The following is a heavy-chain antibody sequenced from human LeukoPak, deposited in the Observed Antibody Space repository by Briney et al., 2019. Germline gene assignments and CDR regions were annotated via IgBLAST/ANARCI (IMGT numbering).Heavy chain of an antibody. D-gene: IGHD6-19*01. Sequence: PSETLSLTCAVYGGSFSGYYWSWIRQPPGKGLEWIGEINHSGSTNYNPSLKSRVTISVDTSKNQFSLKLSSVTAADTAVYYCTRQRGSSGWYLRSEPYFDYWGQGTLVTVSS. CDR2: INHSGST. J-gene: IGHJ4*02. CDR1: GGSFSGYY. CDR3: TRQRGSSGWYLRSEPYFDY. V-gene: IGHV4-34*01.